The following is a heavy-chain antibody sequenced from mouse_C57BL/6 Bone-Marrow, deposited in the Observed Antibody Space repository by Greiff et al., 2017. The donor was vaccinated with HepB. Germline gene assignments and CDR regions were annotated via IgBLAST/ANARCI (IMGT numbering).Heavy chain of an antibody. V-gene: IGHV14-4*01. J-gene: IGHJ2*01. D-gene: IGHD2-1*01. CDR1: GFNIKDDY. Sequence: EVQLQQSGAELVRPGASVKLSCTASGFNIKDDYMHWVKQRPEQGLEWIGWIDPENGDTEYASKFQGKATITADTSSNTAYLQLSSLTSEDTAVYVCSTARYGNFFVDYWGQGTTLTVSS. CDR2: IDPENGDT. CDR3: STARYGNFFVDY.